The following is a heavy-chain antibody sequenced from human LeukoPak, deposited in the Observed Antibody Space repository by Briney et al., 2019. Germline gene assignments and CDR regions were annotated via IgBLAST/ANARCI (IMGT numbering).Heavy chain of an antibody. V-gene: IGHV4-39*01. CDR2: IYYSGTT. CDR1: GVPISSSTYH. D-gene: IGHD6-13*01. J-gene: IGHJ5*02. CDR3: ARVAAARTRWFDP. Sequence: SETLSLTCTVSGVPISSSTYHWGWIRQPPGKGLEWIGSIYYSGTTYYNPSLKSRVTISVDTSKNQFSLKLSSVIAADTAVYYCARVAAARTRWFDPWGQGTLVTVSS.